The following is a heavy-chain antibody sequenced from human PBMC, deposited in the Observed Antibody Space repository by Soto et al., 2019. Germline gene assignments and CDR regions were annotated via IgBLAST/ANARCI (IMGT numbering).Heavy chain of an antibody. D-gene: IGHD1-1*01. CDR1: GDSVSSGYYY. Sequence: QVQLQESGPGLVKPSQTLSLTCTVSGDSVSSGYYYWSWIRQHPGEGLEWIGYIYYSGRTYYNPSLKSRVTISVDTSKNQFSLKLSSVTAADTAVYYCARARAGYNLDYWGQGTLVTVSS. CDR3: ARARAGYNLDY. CDR2: IYYSGRT. J-gene: IGHJ4*02. V-gene: IGHV4-31*03.